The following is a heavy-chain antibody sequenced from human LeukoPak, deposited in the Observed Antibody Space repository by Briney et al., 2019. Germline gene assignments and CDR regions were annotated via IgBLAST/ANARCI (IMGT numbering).Heavy chain of an antibody. CDR2: INPSGNT. D-gene: IGHD1-26*01. J-gene: IGHJ3*02. CDR1: GGSVSDYY. V-gene: IGHV4-34*01. CDR3: ARSGIVGATGAFDI. Sequence: PSETLSLTCAVYGGSVSDYYCNWIRQPPGKGLEWIGEINPSGNTNYNPSLKSRVSISVDTSKNQLSLKLSSVTAADTAVYYCARSGIVGATGAFDIWGQGTMVTVS.